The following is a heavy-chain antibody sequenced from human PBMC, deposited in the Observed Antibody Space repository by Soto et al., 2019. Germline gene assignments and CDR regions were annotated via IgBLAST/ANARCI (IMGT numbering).Heavy chain of an antibody. CDR1: GFTFTSSA. V-gene: IGHV1-58*02. D-gene: IGHD3-10*01. CDR2: IVVGSGNT. Sequence: SVKVSCKASGFTFTSSAMQWVRQARGQRLEWIGWIVVGSGNTNYAQKFQERVTITRDMSTSTAYMELSSLRSEDTAVYYCAADPRYYYGSGSYYKVALDIWGQGTMVTVS. J-gene: IGHJ3*02. CDR3: AADPRYYYGSGSYYKVALDI.